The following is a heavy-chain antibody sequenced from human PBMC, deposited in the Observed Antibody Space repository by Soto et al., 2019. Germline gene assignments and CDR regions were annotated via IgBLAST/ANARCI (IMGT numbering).Heavy chain of an antibody. Sequence: EVQLVEAGGGLVKPGGSLRLSCAASGFTFRNAWMNWVRQSPGKGLEWFGSIKSNSDGGARDYAAPVKGRFTISRDDSKNTLYLKVHSLKNEDTGVYYCTTNKRSSASLDIWGQGTTVTVSS. D-gene: IGHD1-26*01. V-gene: IGHV3-15*07. CDR2: IKSNSDGGAR. J-gene: IGHJ6*02. CDR1: GFTFRNAW. CDR3: TTNKRSSASLDI.